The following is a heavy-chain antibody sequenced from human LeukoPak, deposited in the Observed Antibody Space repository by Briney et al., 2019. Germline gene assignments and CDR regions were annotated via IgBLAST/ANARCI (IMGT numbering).Heavy chain of an antibody. CDR1: RFCLSNYS. CDR2: IKSKTDGGTT. CDR3: TTDIVGATQ. V-gene: IGHV3-15*01. D-gene: IGHD1-26*01. Sequence: GGAFRLPCCASRFCLSNYSLGWGGPAPGEGVEWVGRIKSKTDGGTTDYAAPVKGRFTISRDDSKNTLYLQMNSLKTEDTAVYYCTTDIVGATQWGQGTLVTVSS. J-gene: IGHJ4*02.